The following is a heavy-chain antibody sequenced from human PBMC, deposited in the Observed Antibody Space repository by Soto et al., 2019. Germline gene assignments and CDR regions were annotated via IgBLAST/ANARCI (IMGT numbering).Heavy chain of an antibody. J-gene: IGHJ6*02. Sequence: GSLRLSCLASGFTFTDHYMDWVRQAPGTGLEWIARTKNKPNNYTTTYAASVKGRFTISRDDSESSLYLQMNNLKTEDTAVYYCAREIRRDYYYYYPLDVWGQGTTVTVSS. CDR1: GFTFTDHY. CDR2: TKNKPNNYTT. CDR3: AREIRRDYYYYYPLDV. V-gene: IGHV3-72*01.